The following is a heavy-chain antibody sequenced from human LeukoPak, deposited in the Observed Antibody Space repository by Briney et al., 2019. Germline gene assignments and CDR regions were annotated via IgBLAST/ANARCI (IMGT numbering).Heavy chain of an antibody. CDR2: ISGGGGTT. CDR3: AKSITMIVVVITNPFDY. D-gene: IGHD3-22*01. V-gene: IGHV3-23*01. J-gene: IGHJ4*02. CDR1: GFTFRNYA. Sequence: GGSLRLSCAASGFTFRNYAMSWVRQAPGKGLEWVSEISGGGGTTYYADSVKGRFTISRDNSMNTLYLQMNSLRAEDTAVYYCAKSITMIVVVITNPFDYWGQGTLVTVSS.